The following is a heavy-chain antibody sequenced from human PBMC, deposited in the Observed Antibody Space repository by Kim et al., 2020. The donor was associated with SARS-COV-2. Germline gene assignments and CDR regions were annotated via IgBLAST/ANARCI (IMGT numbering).Heavy chain of an antibody. CDR1: GFTFSSYA. Sequence: GGSLRLSCAASGFTFSSYAMSWVRQAPGKGLEWVSAISGSGGSTYYADSVKGRFTISRDNSKNTLYLQMNSLRAEDTAVYYCAKEKYQLLANEGDYFDYWGQGTLVTVSS. D-gene: IGHD2-2*01. CDR3: AKEKYQLLANEGDYFDY. V-gene: IGHV3-23*01. CDR2: ISGSGGST. J-gene: IGHJ4*02.